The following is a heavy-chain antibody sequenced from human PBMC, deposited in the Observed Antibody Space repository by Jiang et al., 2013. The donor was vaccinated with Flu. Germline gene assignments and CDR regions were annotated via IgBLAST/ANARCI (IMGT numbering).Heavy chain of an antibody. D-gene: IGHD3-16*01. V-gene: IGHV4-39*07. CDR2: AYYSGST. J-gene: IGHJ2*01. CDR1: GGSVSSSSDY. Sequence: ETLSLTCTVSGGSVSSSSDYWGWIRQPPGKGLEWIGSAYYSGSTYYNPSLKSRVTISVDTSKNQFSLKLSSVTAADTAVYYCARSGRDYDTYWYFDLWGRGTLVTVSS. CDR3: ARSGRDYDTYWYFDL.